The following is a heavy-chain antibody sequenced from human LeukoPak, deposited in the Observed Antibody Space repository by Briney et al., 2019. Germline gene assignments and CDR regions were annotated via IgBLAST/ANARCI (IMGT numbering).Heavy chain of an antibody. Sequence: GGSLRLSCAASGFTFSSYAMSWVRQAPGKGLEWVSAISGSGGSTYYADSVKGRFTISRDNSKNTLYLQMNTLRAEDTAVYYCAKGVGYCSGGSCQQFDYWGQGTLVTVSS. CDR1: GFTFSSYA. V-gene: IGHV3-23*01. CDR2: ISGSGGST. D-gene: IGHD2-15*01. J-gene: IGHJ4*02. CDR3: AKGVGYCSGGSCQQFDY.